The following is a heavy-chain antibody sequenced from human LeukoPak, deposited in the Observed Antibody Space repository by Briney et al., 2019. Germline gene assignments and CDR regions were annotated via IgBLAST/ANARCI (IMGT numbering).Heavy chain of an antibody. CDR2: MYYSGET. CDR3: ARELDPTSTNTPHYYYFMDV. Sequence: SETLSLTCTVAGGSISAYYWSWIRQPPGKGLEWIGFMYYSGETNYNPSLKSRATISVDTSKTQLSLKVHSVTAADTAVYYCARELDPTSTNTPHYYYFMDVWGTGTTVTVSS. CDR1: GGSISAYY. J-gene: IGHJ6*03. D-gene: IGHD3/OR15-3a*01. V-gene: IGHV4-59*01.